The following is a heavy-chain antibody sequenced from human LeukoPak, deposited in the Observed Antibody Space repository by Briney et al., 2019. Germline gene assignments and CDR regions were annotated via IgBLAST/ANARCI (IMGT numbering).Heavy chain of an antibody. D-gene: IGHD1-26*01. CDR2: IYYSGST. V-gene: IGHV4-59*01. Sequence: SETLSLTCTVSGGSISSYYWSWIRQPPGKGLEWIGYIYYSGSTNYNPSLKSRVTISVDTSKNQFSLKLSSVTAADTAVYYCAAIGRYRGGDYYYYYMDVWGKGTTVTISS. CDR3: AAIGRYRGGDYYYYYMDV. J-gene: IGHJ6*03. CDR1: GGSISSYY.